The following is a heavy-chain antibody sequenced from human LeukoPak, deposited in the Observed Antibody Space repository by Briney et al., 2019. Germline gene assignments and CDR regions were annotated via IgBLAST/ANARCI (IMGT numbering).Heavy chain of an antibody. CDR3: ARDRSTAAAGRSWYFDL. CDR1: GYTFTSCY. D-gene: IGHD6-13*01. J-gene: IGHJ2*01. CDR2: INPSGSST. Sequence: GASVKVSCKASGYTFTSCYKHWVRQAPGQGLEWMGIINPSGSSTTYPQNFQGRVTMTSDMSTSTIYMELSNLRSEDTAIYYCARDRSTAAAGRSWYFDLWGRGTLVTVSS. V-gene: IGHV1-46*01.